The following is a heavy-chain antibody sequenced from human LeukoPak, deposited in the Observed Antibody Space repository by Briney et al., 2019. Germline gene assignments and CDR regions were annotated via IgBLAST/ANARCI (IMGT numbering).Heavy chain of an antibody. Sequence: ASVKVSCKASGYTFTGYYMHWVRQAPGQGLEWMAWINPNSGGTNYAQKFQGRVTMTRDTSISTAYVELSRLTSDDTAVYYCARAPLGLPFDYWGQGSLVTVSS. V-gene: IGHV1-2*02. J-gene: IGHJ4*02. CDR2: INPNSGGT. CDR3: ARAPLGLPFDY. CDR1: GYTFTGYY.